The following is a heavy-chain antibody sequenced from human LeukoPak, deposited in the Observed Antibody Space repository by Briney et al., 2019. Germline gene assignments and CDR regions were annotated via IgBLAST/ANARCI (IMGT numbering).Heavy chain of an antibody. CDR3: ARDHRAIIGHFAY. CDR2: INSDGSST. J-gene: IGHJ4*02. Sequence: GGSLRLSCAASGFTFSTYWMHWVRQAPGKGLVWVSRINSDGSSTSYADSVKGRFTISRDNAKNTLYLQMNSLRAEDTAVYYCARDHRAIIGHFAYWGQGTLVTVSS. V-gene: IGHV3-74*01. D-gene: IGHD3/OR15-3a*01. CDR1: GFTFSTYW.